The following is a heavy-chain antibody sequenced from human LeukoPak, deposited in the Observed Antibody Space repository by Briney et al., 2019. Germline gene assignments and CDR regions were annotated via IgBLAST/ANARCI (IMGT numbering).Heavy chain of an antibody. CDR3: ANEESIAVASTSYFDY. Sequence: GASVKVSCKASGGTFSSYAISRVRQAPGQGLEWMGGIIPIFGTANYAQKFQGRVTITTDGSTSTAYMELSSLRSEDTAVYYCANEESIAVASTSYFDYWGQGTLVTVSS. V-gene: IGHV1-69*05. CDR1: GGTFSSYA. D-gene: IGHD6-19*01. CDR2: IIPIFGTA. J-gene: IGHJ4*02.